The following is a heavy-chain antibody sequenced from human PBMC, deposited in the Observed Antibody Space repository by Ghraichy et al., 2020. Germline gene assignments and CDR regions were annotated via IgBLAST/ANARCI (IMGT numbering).Heavy chain of an antibody. J-gene: IGHJ4*02. Sequence: GGSLRLSCAASGFTFSSYAMSWVRQAPGKGLEWVSAISGSGGSTYYADSVKGRFTISRDNSKNTLYLQMNNLRAEDTAVYYCAKDLYCSGGSCYRGFDYGGQGTLVTVSS. D-gene: IGHD2-15*01. CDR1: GFTFSSYA. V-gene: IGHV3-23*01. CDR2: ISGSGGST. CDR3: AKDLYCSGGSCYRGFDY.